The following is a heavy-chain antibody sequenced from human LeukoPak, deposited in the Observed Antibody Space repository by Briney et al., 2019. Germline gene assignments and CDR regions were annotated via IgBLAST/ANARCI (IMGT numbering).Heavy chain of an antibody. Sequence: SETLSLTCTVSRGSITSGTYSWGWIRQPPGKGLEWIGSIHYSGSTYYNPSLKSRVTISVDTSNNQFSLKLTSVTAADTAVYYCAREPYSNYGGGYYMDVWGKGTTVTVSS. CDR1: RGSITSGTYS. CDR2: IHYSGST. J-gene: IGHJ6*03. V-gene: IGHV4-39*07. CDR3: AREPYSNYGGGYYMDV. D-gene: IGHD4-11*01.